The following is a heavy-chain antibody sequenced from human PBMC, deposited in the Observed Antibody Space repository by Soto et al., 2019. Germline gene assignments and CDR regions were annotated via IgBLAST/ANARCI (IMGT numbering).Heavy chain of an antibody. Sequence: DTLSLTCTVSGGSISSYYWSWIRQPPGKGLEWIGYIYYSGSTNYNPSLKSRVTISVDTSKNQFSLKLSSVTAADTAVYYCAREFEEGGYSYGFDYWGQGALVTVSS. CDR3: AREFEEGGYSYGFDY. CDR2: IYYSGST. V-gene: IGHV4-59*01. CDR1: GGSISSYY. J-gene: IGHJ4*02. D-gene: IGHD5-18*01.